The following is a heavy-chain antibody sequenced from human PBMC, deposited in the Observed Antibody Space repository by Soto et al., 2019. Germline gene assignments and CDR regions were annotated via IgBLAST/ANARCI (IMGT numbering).Heavy chain of an antibody. CDR2: ISWNSGSI. Sequence: GGSLRLSCAASGFTFDDYAMHWVRQAPGKGLEWVSGISWNSGSIGYADSVKGRFTISRDNAKNSLYLQMNSLRAEDTALYYCAKGRGLVNWNYFDFDAFDIWGQGTMVTVSS. J-gene: IGHJ3*02. CDR1: GFTFDDYA. V-gene: IGHV3-9*01. D-gene: IGHD1-7*01. CDR3: AKGRGLVNWNYFDFDAFDI.